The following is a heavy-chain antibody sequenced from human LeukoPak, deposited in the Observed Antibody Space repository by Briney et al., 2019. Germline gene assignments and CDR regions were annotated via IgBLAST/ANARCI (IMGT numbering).Heavy chain of an antibody. D-gene: IGHD3-10*01. CDR2: IYNGRII. CDR3: ARDSGTTGEVKFDP. Sequence: SSETLSLTCTVSGDSISRYYWSWLPQPAGKGLEWIGRIYNGRIIPYNPSLKSRVTMSIDTSNNQFSLRLRFVTAADTAVYYCARDSGTTGEVKFDPWGQGTLVTVSS. V-gene: IGHV4-4*07. CDR1: GDSISRYY. J-gene: IGHJ5*02.